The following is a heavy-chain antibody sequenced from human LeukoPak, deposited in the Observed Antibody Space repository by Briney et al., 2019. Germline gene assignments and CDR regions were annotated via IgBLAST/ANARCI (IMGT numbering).Heavy chain of an antibody. J-gene: IGHJ6*03. CDR1: GFTFSSYA. D-gene: IGHD3-16*01. V-gene: IGHV3-23*01. Sequence: PGGSLRLSCAASGFTFSSYAMSWVRQAPGKGLEWVSAISAGGSTYYADSVKGRFTISRDNAKNSLYLQMNSLRAEDMALYYCAKGGGGRLIYYYYMDVWGKGTTVTVSS. CDR3: AKGGGGRLIYYYYMDV. CDR2: ISAGGST.